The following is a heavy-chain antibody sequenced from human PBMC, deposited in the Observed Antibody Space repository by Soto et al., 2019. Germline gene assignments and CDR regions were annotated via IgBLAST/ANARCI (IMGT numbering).Heavy chain of an antibody. Sequence: QVQLQESGPGRGSPRGPLSSTAPVPGGPFTISNWGGGAARPPGRGWEWIGEIYHSGSTNYNPSLKSRVTISVDKSKNQFSLKLSSVTAADTAVYYCARAAMGGSSWPFDYWGQGTLVTVPS. V-gene: IGHV4-4*02. CDR2: IYHSGST. J-gene: IGHJ4*02. CDR3: ARAAMGGSSWPFDY. CDR1: GGPFTISNW. D-gene: IGHD6-13*01.